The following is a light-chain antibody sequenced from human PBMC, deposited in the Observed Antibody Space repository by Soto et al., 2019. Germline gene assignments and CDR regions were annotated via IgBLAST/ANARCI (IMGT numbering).Light chain of an antibody. CDR3: QHYVNWPLT. J-gene: IGKJ4*01. V-gene: IGKV3-11*01. CDR2: AAS. Sequence: EIVLTQSPATLSLSPGERATLSCRASQSVSTFLAWYQHKPGQAPRLLIYAASIRATGVPTRFSGSGSGTDFTLTINSLQSEDFAVYYCQHYVNWPLTFGGGTKVDIK. CDR1: QSVSTF.